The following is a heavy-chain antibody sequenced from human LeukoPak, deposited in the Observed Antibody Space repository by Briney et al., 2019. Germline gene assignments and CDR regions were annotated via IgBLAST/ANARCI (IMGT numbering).Heavy chain of an antibody. J-gene: IGHJ6*03. Sequence: GGSLRLSCAASGFTFSSYWMSWVRQAPGKGLEWVANIKQDGSEKYYVDSVKGRFTISRDNAKNSLYLQMNSLRAEDTAVYYCARDSAQTDSYYYSYYYMYVWGKGTTVTVSS. V-gene: IGHV3-7*01. CDR3: ARDSAQTDSYYYSYYYMYV. CDR1: GFTFSSYW. CDR2: IKQDGSEK. D-gene: IGHD1-14*01.